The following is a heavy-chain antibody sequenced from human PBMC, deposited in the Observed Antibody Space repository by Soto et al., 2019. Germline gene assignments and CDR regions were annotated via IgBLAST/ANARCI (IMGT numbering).Heavy chain of an antibody. J-gene: IGHJ6*02. CDR1: GGSISSYY. Sequence: PSETLSLTCTVSGGSISSYYWSWIRQPPGKGLEWIGYIYYSGSTNYNPSLKSRVTISVDTSKNQFSLKLSSVTAADTAVYYCARDDSGVYSTNYYGMDVWGQGTTVTSP. D-gene: IGHD1-26*01. V-gene: IGHV4-59*01. CDR2: IYYSGST. CDR3: ARDDSGVYSTNYYGMDV.